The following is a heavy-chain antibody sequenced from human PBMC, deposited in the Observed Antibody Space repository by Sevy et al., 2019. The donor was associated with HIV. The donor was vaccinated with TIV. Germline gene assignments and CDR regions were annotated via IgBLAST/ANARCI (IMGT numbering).Heavy chain of an antibody. CDR1: GFTFSSYS. D-gene: IGHD6-13*01. CDR2: ISSTSTTI. Sequence: GGSLRLSCAASGFTFSSYSMNWVRQAPGKGLEWVSYISSTSTTIYYGDSVKGRFTISRDNAKNSLYLQMNSLRDEDTAVYYCARDFDGEAAGFDYWGQGTLATVSS. CDR3: ARDFDGEAAGFDY. V-gene: IGHV3-48*02. J-gene: IGHJ4*02.